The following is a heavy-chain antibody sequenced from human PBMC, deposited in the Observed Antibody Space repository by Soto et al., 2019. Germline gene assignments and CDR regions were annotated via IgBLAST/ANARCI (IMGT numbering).Heavy chain of an antibody. CDR1: GFTFSSYA. J-gene: IGHJ4*02. V-gene: IGHV3-23*01. CDR2: ISGSGDST. Sequence: PGGSLRLSCGASGFTFSSYAMTWVRQAPGKGLEWVSAISGSGDSTYYADSVKGRFTISRDRSKNTLYLQMHSLRAEDTAVYFCAKETDNGADRYYFDDWRQRTPVTVPS. D-gene: IGHD2-8*01. CDR3: AKETDNGADRYYFDD.